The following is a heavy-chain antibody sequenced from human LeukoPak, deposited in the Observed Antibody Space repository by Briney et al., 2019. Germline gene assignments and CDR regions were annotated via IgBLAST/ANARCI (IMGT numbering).Heavy chain of an antibody. Sequence: PSETLSLTCTVSGGSISSSSYYWGWIRQPPGKGLEWIGSIYYSGSTYYNPSLKSRVTISVDTSKNQFSLKLISVTAADTAVYYCARGKFQQLVFSWFDPWGQGTLVTVSS. CDR3: ARGKFQQLVFSWFDP. D-gene: IGHD6-13*01. CDR2: IYYSGST. V-gene: IGHV4-39*07. CDR1: GGSISSSSYY. J-gene: IGHJ5*02.